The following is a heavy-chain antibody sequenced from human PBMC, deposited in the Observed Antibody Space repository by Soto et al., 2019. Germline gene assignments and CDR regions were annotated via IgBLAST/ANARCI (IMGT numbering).Heavy chain of an antibody. CDR1: GFTLSSYA. CDR3: ARYPGHYGNEYYTCDL. Sequence: QVQLVESGGGVVQPGRSLRLSCAASGFTLSSYAMHWVRQAPGKGLEWVAVISCAGTSTYYADSVRGRFTISRDNSKDTVYLQLNSLRTEDTAVYHCARYPGHYGNEYYTCDLWGEWTVVTVSS. CDR2: ISCAGTST. D-gene: IGHD3-3*01. J-gene: IGHJ4*02. V-gene: IGHV3-30-3*01.